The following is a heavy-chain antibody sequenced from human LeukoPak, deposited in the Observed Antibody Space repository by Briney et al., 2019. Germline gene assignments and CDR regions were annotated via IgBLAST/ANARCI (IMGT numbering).Heavy chain of an antibody. CDR3: ARLAVAALVSDY. Sequence: GGSLRLSRAASGFTFSDYYMSWIRQAPGKGLEWVSYISSSGSTMYYADSVKGRFTISRDNAKNSLYLQMNSLRAEDTAVYYCARLAVAALVSDYWGQGTLVTVSS. V-gene: IGHV3-11*04. CDR1: GFTFSDYY. J-gene: IGHJ4*02. CDR2: ISSSGSTM. D-gene: IGHD2-15*01.